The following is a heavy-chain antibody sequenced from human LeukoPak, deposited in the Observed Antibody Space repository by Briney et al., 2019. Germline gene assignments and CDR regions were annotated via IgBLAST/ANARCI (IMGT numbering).Heavy chain of an antibody. J-gene: IGHJ4*02. CDR2: ISSTSSTI. CDR1: GFTFSGYS. D-gene: IGHD2-2*01. Sequence: GGSLRLSCAASGFTFSGYSMNWVRQAPGKGLEWLSYISSTSSTISYADSVKGRFTISRDNAKNTLYLQMNSLRAEDTAVYCCAKGVVPPASLDYWGQGTLVTVSS. CDR3: AKGVVPPASLDY. V-gene: IGHV3-48*01.